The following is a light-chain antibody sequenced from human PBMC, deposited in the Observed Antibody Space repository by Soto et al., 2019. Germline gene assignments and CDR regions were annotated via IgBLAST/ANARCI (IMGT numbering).Light chain of an antibody. V-gene: IGLV2-8*01. J-gene: IGLJ1*01. CDR1: SSDVGGYDY. Sequence: QSVLTQPPSASGSPGQSVTISCTGTSSDVGGYDYVSWYKQHPGKAPKLMIYEVSKRPSGVPDRFSGSKSGNTAALTVSGLQAEDEADYYCSSYVGTNSYVFGTGTKVPVL. CDR2: EVS. CDR3: SSYVGTNSYV.